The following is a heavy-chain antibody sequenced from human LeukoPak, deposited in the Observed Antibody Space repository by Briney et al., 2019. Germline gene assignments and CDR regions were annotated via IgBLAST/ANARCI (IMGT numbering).Heavy chain of an antibody. Sequence: PSETLSLTCTVAGGSLSTFYWSWVRQPAGKRLEWIGRVCAAGHRNQNPSLQSRVTMSMDTSKNQFSLTLRSVIAADTALYYCARGGAYYSGSGSRYWYFDVWGPGTLVTISS. CDR1: GGSLSTFY. CDR2: VCAAGHR. V-gene: IGHV4-4*07. D-gene: IGHD3-10*01. CDR3: ARGGAYYSGSGSRYWYFDV. J-gene: IGHJ2*01.